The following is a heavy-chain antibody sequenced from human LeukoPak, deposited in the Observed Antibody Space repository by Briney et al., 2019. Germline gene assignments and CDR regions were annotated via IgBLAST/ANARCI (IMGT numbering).Heavy chain of an antibody. CDR3: ARVTTMIVVAIVD. V-gene: IGHV1-69*04. D-gene: IGHD3-22*01. CDR1: GGTFSSYA. CDR2: IIPILGIA. J-gene: IGHJ4*02. Sequence: SVKVSCKASGGTFSSYAISWVRQAPGQGLEWMGRIIPILGIANYAQKFQGRVTITADKSTSTAYMELRSLRSDDTAVYYCARVTTMIVVAIVDWGQGTLVTVSS.